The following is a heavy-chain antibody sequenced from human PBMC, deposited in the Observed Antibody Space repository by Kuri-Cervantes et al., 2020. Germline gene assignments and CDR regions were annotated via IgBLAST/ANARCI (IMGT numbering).Heavy chain of an antibody. D-gene: IGHD1-7*01. J-gene: IGHJ6*03. CDR2: INPNSGST. V-gene: IGHV1-2*02. Sequence: ASVKVSCKASGYTFTGYYIHWVRQAPGQGLEWMGWINPNSGSTNYAQNFQGRVTMARDTSISTAYMELSRLRSDDTAVYYCAREGGLRITGTTYYYYYMDVWGKGTTVTVSS. CDR1: GYTFTGYY. CDR3: AREGGLRITGTTYYYYYMDV.